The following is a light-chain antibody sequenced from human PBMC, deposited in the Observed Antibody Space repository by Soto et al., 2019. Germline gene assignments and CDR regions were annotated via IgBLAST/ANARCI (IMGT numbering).Light chain of an antibody. CDR2: EVN. CDR3: SSYAGSNIV. J-gene: IGLJ2*01. CDR1: SSDVGGYNY. V-gene: IGLV2-8*01. Sequence: QSVLTQPPSASGSPGQSVTISCTGTSSDVGGYNYVSWYQQHPGKAPKLMIYEVNKRPSGVPDRFSGSKSGNTASLTVSGLQAGDEADYYCSSYAGSNIVFGGGTKVTVL.